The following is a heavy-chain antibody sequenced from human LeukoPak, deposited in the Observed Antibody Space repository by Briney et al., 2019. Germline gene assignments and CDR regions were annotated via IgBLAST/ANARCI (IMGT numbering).Heavy chain of an antibody. CDR1: GDSVSSISVT. CDR2: TYYRSKWFN. V-gene: IGHV6-1*01. J-gene: IGHJ5*02. D-gene: IGHD1-26*01. Sequence: SQTLSLTCAISGDSVSSISVTWNWIRQSPSRGLEWLGRTYYRSKWFNDSAVSVKSRITINPDTSKNQFSLQLNSVTPEDTAVYYCARARSGRLDLWGQGTLVTVSS. CDR3: ARARSGRLDL.